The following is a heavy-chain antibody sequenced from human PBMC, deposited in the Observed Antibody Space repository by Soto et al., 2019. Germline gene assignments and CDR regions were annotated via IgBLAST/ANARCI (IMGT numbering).Heavy chain of an antibody. D-gene: IGHD4-17*01. CDR2: IYYSGST. CDR3: ARGVTVTGWFAP. V-gene: IGHV4-31*01. Sequence: QVQLQESGPGLVKPSQTLSLTCTVSGGSISSGGYYWSWIRQHPGKGLEWIGYIYYSGSTYYNPSRKSLVTISVDTSKNQFSLKLSSVTAADTAVYCCARGVTVTGWFAPWGQGTLVTVSS. J-gene: IGHJ5*02. CDR1: GGSISSGGYY.